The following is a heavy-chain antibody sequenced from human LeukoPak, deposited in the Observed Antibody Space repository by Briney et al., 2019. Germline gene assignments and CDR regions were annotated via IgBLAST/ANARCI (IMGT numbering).Heavy chain of an antibody. Sequence: SETPSLTCTVSGGSISSSSYYWGWIRQPPGKGLEWIGSIYYSGSTYYNPSLKSRVTISVDTPKNQFSLKLSSVTAADTAVYYCARHVTYYGDYVYWGQGTLVTVSS. CDR2: IYYSGST. D-gene: IGHD4-17*01. V-gene: IGHV4-39*01. CDR3: ARHVTYYGDYVY. CDR1: GGSISSSSYY. J-gene: IGHJ4*02.